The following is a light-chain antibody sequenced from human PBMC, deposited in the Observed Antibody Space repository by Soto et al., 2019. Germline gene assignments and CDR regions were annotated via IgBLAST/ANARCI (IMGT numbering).Light chain of an antibody. CDR1: QSVATN. CDR2: GAS. J-gene: IGKJ1*01. CDR3: QEYNKWPQA. Sequence: EAVLTQSPATLSVSPGERATLSCRASQSVATNLAWYQQRPGQAPRLLIYGASKRAVGLPARFSGSGSGTEFPLPIPRLQSEEFAVYFRQEYNKWPQAFGQGTKVEIQ. V-gene: IGKV3-15*01.